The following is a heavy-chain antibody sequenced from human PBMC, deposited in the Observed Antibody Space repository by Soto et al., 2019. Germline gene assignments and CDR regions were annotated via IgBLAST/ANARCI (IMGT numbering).Heavy chain of an antibody. Sequence: QVQLHESGPGLVRPSQTLSLTCNVSGGSISTADYYWSWIRQPAGKGLEWIGYIYYRGRTYYNPSLESRVAISIDTSKNQFSLVLTSVTAADTAVYFCVSDYDSGGYIGYWGQGTLVTVSS. CDR2: IYYRGRT. CDR1: GGSISTADYY. V-gene: IGHV4-30-4*01. D-gene: IGHD3-22*01. J-gene: IGHJ4*02. CDR3: VSDYDSGGYIGY.